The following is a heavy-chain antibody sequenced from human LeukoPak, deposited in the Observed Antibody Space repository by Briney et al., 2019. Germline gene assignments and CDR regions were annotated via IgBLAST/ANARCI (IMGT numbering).Heavy chain of an antibody. D-gene: IGHD2-15*01. Sequence: PSETLSLTCTVSGGSISSYYWSWIRQPPGKGLEWIGYIYYSGSTNYNPSLKSRVTISADTSKNQFSLKLSSVTAADTAVYYCAREGYCSGGSCYDYWGQGTLVTVSS. J-gene: IGHJ4*02. CDR3: AREGYCSGGSCYDY. CDR1: GGSISSYY. CDR2: IYYSGST. V-gene: IGHV4-59*08.